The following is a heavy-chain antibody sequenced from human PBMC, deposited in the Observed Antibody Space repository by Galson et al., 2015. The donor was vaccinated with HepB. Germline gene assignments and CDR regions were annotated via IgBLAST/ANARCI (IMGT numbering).Heavy chain of an antibody. CDR2: ISWNSGSI. CDR1: GFTFNDYA. D-gene: IGHD1-26*01. V-gene: IGHV3-9*01. J-gene: IGHJ4*02. Sequence: SLRLSCAASGFTFNDYAMHWVRQAPGKGLEWVSSISWNSGSIDYADSVKGRFTISRDNAKNSLYLQMNSLRAEDTALFYCAKGGITTTRSDFDYGGRGTLVTVSS. CDR3: AKGGITTTRSDFDY.